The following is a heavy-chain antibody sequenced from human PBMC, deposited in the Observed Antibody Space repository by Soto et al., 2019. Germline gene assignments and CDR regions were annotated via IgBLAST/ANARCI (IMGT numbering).Heavy chain of an antibody. CDR3: ARDLTLEAGSGSYFDY. J-gene: IGHJ4*02. D-gene: IGHD3-10*01. CDR1: GSTFTSYY. V-gene: IGHV1-46*03. CDR2: INPSGGST. Sequence: ASVKVSCKASGSTFTSYYMHWVRQAPGQGLEWMGIINPSGGSTSYAQKFQGRVTMTRDTSTSTVYMELSSLRSEDTAVYYCARDLTLEAGSGSYFDYWGQGTLVTVSS.